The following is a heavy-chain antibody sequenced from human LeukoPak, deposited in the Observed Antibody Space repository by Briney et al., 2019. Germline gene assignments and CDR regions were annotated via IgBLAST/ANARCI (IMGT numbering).Heavy chain of an antibody. CDR2: IIPIFGTA. D-gene: IGHD4-17*01. V-gene: IGHV1-69*13. CDR1: GGTFSSYA. J-gene: IGHJ4*02. CDR3: ARDSRGPDGDSD. Sequence: ASVKVSCKASGGTFSSYAISWARQAPGQGLEWMGGIIPIFGTANYAQKFQGRVTITADESTSTAYMGLSSLGSEDTAVYYCARDSRGPDGDSDWGQGTLVTVSS.